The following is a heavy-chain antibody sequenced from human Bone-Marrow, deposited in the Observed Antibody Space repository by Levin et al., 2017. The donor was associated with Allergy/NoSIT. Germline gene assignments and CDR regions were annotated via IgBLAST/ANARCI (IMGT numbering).Heavy chain of an antibody. CDR1: GDTFTNYH. CDR3: ARVVSSSSPHYYYYGLDV. Sequence: PQASVKVSCKTFGDTFTNYHVTWVRQPPGQGLEWMGWISGYTGKADYAQSLQGRVTMTTDTSTNTAYMELRSLISDDTAVYYCARVVSSSSPHYYYYGLDVWGQGTSVTVSS. D-gene: IGHD6-6*01. CDR2: ISGYTGKA. V-gene: IGHV1-18*01. J-gene: IGHJ6*02.